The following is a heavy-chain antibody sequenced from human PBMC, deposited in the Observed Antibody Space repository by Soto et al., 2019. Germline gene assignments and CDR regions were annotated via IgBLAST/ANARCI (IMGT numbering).Heavy chain of an antibody. CDR2: IDPSDSYT. Sequence: GESLKISCQGSGYSFTSYWISWVRQMPGKGLEWMGWIDPSDSYTNYSPSFQGHVTISADNSISTAYLQWSSLKASDTAMYYCATSDLRVYGMDVWGQGTTVTVSS. J-gene: IGHJ6*02. V-gene: IGHV5-10-1*01. CDR3: ATSDLRVYGMDV. CDR1: GYSFTSYW.